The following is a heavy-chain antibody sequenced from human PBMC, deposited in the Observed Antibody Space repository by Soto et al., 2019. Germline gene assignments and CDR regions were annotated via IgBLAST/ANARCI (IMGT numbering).Heavy chain of an antibody. V-gene: IGHV3-48*03. CDR2: ISSSGSTI. CDR1: GFTFSSYE. J-gene: IGHJ4*02. D-gene: IGHD3-10*01. Sequence: PGGSLRLSCAASGFTFSSYEMNWVRQAPGKGLEWVSYISSSGSTIYYADSVKGRFTISRDNAKNSLYLQMNSLRAEDTAVYYCARDHQYYYGSGSHFDYWGQGTLVTVSS. CDR3: ARDHQYYYGSGSHFDY.